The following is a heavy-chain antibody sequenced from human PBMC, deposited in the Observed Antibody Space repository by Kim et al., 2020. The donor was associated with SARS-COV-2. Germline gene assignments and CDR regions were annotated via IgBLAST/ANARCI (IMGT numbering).Heavy chain of an antibody. V-gene: IGHV3-30*18. J-gene: IGHJ6*02. CDR1: GFTFSSYG. CDR3: ANADCGGDCPLYYYGMDV. Sequence: GGSLRLSCAASGFTFSSYGMHWVRQAPGKGLEWVAAISYDGSNKYYADSVKGRFTISRDNSKNTLYLQMNSLRAEDTAVYYCANADCGGDCPLYYYGMDVWGQGNTVTVSS. CDR2: ISYDGSNK. D-gene: IGHD2-21*02.